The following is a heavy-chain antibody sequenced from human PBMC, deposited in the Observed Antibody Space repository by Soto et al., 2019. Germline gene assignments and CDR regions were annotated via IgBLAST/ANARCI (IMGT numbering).Heavy chain of an antibody. J-gene: IGHJ1*01. D-gene: IGHD3-22*01. Sequence: PSETLSLTCTVSGGSTSSYYWSWIRQPRGRGLEWIGCIHCSGSTNYNPSLKSRVTISVDTSKNQFSLKLSSVTAADTAVYFCAIVGSSGYYDSSGYYLYFQHWGQGTLVTVSS. CDR3: AIVGSSGYYDSSGYYLYFQH. V-gene: IGHV4-59*08. CDR2: IHCSGST. CDR1: GGSTSSYY.